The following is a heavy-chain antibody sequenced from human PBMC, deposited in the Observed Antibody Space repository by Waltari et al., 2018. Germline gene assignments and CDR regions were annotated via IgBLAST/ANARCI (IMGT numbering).Heavy chain of an antibody. D-gene: IGHD3-10*01. Sequence: EVQLLESGGGLVQPGGSLRLSCAASGFTFSSYAMSWVRQAPGTGLEWVSAISGSGGSTYYADSVKGRFTISRDNSKNTLYLQMNSLRAEDTAVYYCAKHALWFGELLWALDYWGQGTLVTVSS. CDR2: ISGSGGST. CDR1: GFTFSSYA. CDR3: AKHALWFGELLWALDY. V-gene: IGHV3-23*01. J-gene: IGHJ4*02.